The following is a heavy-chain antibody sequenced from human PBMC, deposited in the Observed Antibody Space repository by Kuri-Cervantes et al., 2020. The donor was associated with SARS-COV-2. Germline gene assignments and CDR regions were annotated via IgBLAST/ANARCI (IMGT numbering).Heavy chain of an antibody. Sequence: SETLSLTCTVSGVSISSYYCSWIRQPPGKGLEWIGNIYYSGSTNYNPSLKSRVTISVDTSKNQFSLKVRSVTAADTAVYYCARVRDIVLMVYAIRGWFDPWGQGTLVTVSS. J-gene: IGHJ5*02. CDR1: GVSISSYY. D-gene: IGHD2-8*01. V-gene: IGHV4-59*01. CDR3: ARVRDIVLMVYAIRGWFDP. CDR2: IYYSGST.